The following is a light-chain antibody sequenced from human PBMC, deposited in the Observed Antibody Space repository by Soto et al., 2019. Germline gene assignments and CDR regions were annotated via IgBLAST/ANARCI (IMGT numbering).Light chain of an antibody. Sequence: DIVVSQFPGALSLLPGEGATPSCRASQSVSNYLAWYQQKPGQAPRLLIYDAVKRATGIPARFSGSGSGTDFTLTISSLEPEDFGVYYCQQRSDWPLTFGGGTKVDIK. CDR2: DAV. CDR3: QQRSDWPLT. CDR1: QSVSNY. V-gene: IGKV3-11*01. J-gene: IGKJ4*01.